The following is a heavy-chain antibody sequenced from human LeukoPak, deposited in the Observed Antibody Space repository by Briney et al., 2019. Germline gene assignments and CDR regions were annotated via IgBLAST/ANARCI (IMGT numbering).Heavy chain of an antibody. CDR1: VGFISSYY. Sequence: SETLSLTCTVSVGFISSYYWSWIRQPPGKGLEWIGFISYSGSTYYNPSLKSRVTMSVDTSKNQFSLNLRSVTAADTAVYYCARDRYSYGFWGQGILVTVSS. CDR2: ISYSGST. J-gene: IGHJ4*02. D-gene: IGHD5-18*01. CDR3: ARDRYSYGF. V-gene: IGHV4-59*01.